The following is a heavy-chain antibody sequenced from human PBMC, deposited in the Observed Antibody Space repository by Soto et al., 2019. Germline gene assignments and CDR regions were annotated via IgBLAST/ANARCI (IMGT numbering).Heavy chain of an antibody. V-gene: IGHV4-31*03. D-gene: IGHD5-12*01. CDR2: IYYSGST. CDR3: ARVFWYRPSRLRSSYYFDY. CDR1: GGSISSCGYY. Sequence: QVQLQESGPGLVKPSQTLSLTCTVSGGSISSCGYYWSWIRQHPGQGLEWIGYIYYSGSTYYNPSLESRVNIPVDTSKNQFSLKLSSVTAADTAVYYCARVFWYRPSRLRSSYYFDYWGQGTLVTVSS. J-gene: IGHJ4*02.